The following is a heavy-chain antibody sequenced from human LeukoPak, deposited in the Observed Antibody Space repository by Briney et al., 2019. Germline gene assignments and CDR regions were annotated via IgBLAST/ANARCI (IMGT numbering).Heavy chain of an antibody. Sequence: GRSLRLSCAASGVTFSSYAMSWVRQAPEKWLEWVSAISGSGGSTYYADSVKGRFAISRDNSKSTLYLQMNSLRAEDTAVYYCASYPEQWLTPFDYWGQGTLVTVSS. V-gene: IGHV3-23*01. CDR2: ISGSGGST. CDR1: GVTFSSYA. D-gene: IGHD6-19*01. CDR3: ASYPEQWLTPFDY. J-gene: IGHJ4*02.